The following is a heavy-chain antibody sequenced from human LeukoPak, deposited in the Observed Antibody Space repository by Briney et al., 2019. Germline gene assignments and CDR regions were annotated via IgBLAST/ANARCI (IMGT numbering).Heavy chain of an antibody. V-gene: IGHV3-23*01. CDR2: VSGPGIMT. CDR1: GFSFSSYA. J-gene: IGHJ4*02. CDR3: AKRYSSSWYYFDY. D-gene: IGHD6-13*01. Sequence: GGSLRLSCAASGFSFSSYAMTWVRQAPGKGLEWVCAVSGPGIMTYYADSVKGRFTISRDNSKNTLYLQMNSLRVEDTAVYYCAKRYSSSWYYFDYWGQGTLVTVSS.